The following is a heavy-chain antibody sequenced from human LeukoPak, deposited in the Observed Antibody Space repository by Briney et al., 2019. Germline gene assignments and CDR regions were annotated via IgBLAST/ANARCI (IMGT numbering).Heavy chain of an antibody. V-gene: IGHV5-51*01. J-gene: IGHJ6*03. Sequence: GEPLKFSCKGSGYSFTSYWIGWVRQLPREGLEWMGIIYTGDCDTRHSPSLQGQVTISADKSISTAYLQGSSLKASDTAMYYCARNQYSSGWYADYYYMDVWGKGTTVTVSS. CDR1: GYSFTSYW. CDR3: ARNQYSSGWYADYYYMDV. D-gene: IGHD6-19*01. CDR2: IYTGDCDT.